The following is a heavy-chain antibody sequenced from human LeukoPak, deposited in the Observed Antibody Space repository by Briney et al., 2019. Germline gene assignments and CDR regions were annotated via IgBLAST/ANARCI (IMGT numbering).Heavy chain of an antibody. V-gene: IGHV3-23*01. CDR2: ISGSGDST. D-gene: IGHD6-13*01. Sequence: GGSLRLSCAASGFTFSSYAMSWVRQAPGKGLEWVSAISGSGDSTYYGDSVKGRFTISRDNSKNTLYLQMNSPRAEDTAVYYCAKTRPLDSSSWSHGDYWGQGTLVTVSS. CDR3: AKTRPLDSSSWSHGDY. CDR1: GFTFSSYA. J-gene: IGHJ4*02.